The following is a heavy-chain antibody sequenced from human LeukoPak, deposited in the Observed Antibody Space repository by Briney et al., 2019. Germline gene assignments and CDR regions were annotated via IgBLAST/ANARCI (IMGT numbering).Heavy chain of an antibody. D-gene: IGHD3-22*01. CDR3: ARGGRLLGKFDY. V-gene: IGHV4-59*01. CDR2: IYYSGST. Sequence: SETLSLTCTISGGSISSYYWSWIRQPPGKGLEWIGYIYYSGSTNYNPSLKSRVTISVDTSTNQFSLKLSSVTAADTAVYFCARGGRLLGKFDYWGQGTLVTVSS. J-gene: IGHJ4*02. CDR1: GGSISSYY.